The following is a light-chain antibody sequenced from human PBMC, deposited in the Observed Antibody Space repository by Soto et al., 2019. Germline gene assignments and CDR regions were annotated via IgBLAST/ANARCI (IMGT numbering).Light chain of an antibody. V-gene: IGKV1-39*01. Sequence: DIQMTQSPSSLSASVGDRVTIICRASQNIRNYLNWYQQRPGKAPNLLIYAASSLQSGVPSRFSGSGSGTHFSLTISNLQPEDFATYYCQQSYSSSMYTFGQGTNLEIK. CDR2: AAS. J-gene: IGKJ2*01. CDR3: QQSYSSSMYT. CDR1: QNIRNY.